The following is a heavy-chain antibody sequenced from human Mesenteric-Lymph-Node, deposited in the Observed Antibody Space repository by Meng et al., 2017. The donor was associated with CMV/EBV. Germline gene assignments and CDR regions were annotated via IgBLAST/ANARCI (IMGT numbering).Heavy chain of an antibody. J-gene: IGHJ6*02. V-gene: IGHV4-39*07. Sequence: GSLRLSCTVSGDSISSSGYYWGWIRQPPGKGLEWVGSFYYSGSTHYNPSLKSRVTISVDTSKNQFSLKLSSVTAADTAAYFCARTLGGEDHPVYGDTVYYFYGMDVWGQGTTVTVSS. CDR3: ARTLGGEDHPVYGDTVYYFYGMDV. CDR1: GDSISSSGYY. D-gene: IGHD4-17*01. CDR2: FYYSGST.